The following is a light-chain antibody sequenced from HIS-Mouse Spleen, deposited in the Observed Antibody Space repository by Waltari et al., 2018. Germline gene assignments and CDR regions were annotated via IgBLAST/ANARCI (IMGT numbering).Light chain of an antibody. Sequence: QSALTQPRSVSGSPGQSVTISCPGTRNEVGGSDYVARYQQHPGKAPKLMNYDVSKRPSGVPDSFSGSKSGNTASLTISGLQAEDEADYYCCSYAGSYTYVFGTGTKVTVL. V-gene: IGLV2-11*01. CDR2: DVS. J-gene: IGLJ1*01. CDR3: CSYAGSYTYV. CDR1: RNEVGGSDY.